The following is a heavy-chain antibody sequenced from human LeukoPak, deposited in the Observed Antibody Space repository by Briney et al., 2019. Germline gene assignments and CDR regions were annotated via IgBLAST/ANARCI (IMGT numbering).Heavy chain of an antibody. J-gene: IGHJ6*03. Sequence: SETLSLTRTVSGDSVNSGAYYWSWLRQPAGEEPEWIGRIYPLETTNYNPSLKSRVTISVDTSNNQFSLKLSSVTAADTAVYYCARDGRGWELPHLQYYYYMDVWGKGTTVTVSS. CDR1: GDSVNSGAYY. CDR3: ARDGRGWELPHLQYYYYMDV. D-gene: IGHD1-26*01. CDR2: IYPLETT. V-gene: IGHV4-61*02.